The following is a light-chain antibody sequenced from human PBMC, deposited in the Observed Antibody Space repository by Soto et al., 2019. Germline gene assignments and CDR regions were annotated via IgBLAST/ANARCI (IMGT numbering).Light chain of an antibody. Sequence: EIVLTQSPDTLSVSPGERATLSCRASQSVGSNYLAWYQQKPGQAPRLLIYGASSRATGIPDRFSGSGSGTDFTLTISRLEPEDFAVYYCQQYGSSRWTFGQGTKVDIK. V-gene: IGKV3-20*01. J-gene: IGKJ1*01. CDR1: QSVGSNY. CDR2: GAS. CDR3: QQYGSSRWT.